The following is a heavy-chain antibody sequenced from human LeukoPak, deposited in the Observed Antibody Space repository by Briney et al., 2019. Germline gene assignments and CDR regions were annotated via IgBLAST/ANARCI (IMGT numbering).Heavy chain of an antibody. CDR3: TSSIAVAGTHYFDY. Sequence: GGSLRLSCAASGFTFSNAWMSWVRQAPGKGLEWVGRIKSKTDGGTTDYAAPVKGRFTISRGDSKNTLYLQMNSLKTEDTAVYYCTSSIAVAGTHYFDYWGQGTLVTVSS. D-gene: IGHD6-19*01. V-gene: IGHV3-15*01. CDR2: IKSKTDGGTT. J-gene: IGHJ4*02. CDR1: GFTFSNAW.